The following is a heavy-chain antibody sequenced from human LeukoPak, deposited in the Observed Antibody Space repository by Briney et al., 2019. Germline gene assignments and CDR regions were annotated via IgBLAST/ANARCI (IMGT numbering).Heavy chain of an antibody. V-gene: IGHV1-69*04. CDR3: AKSGVVVAWGMDV. CDR2: IIPIFGIA. Sequence: SVKLSCKASGRTFSSYAISWVRQAPGQGLEWMGRIIPIFGIANYAQKFQGRVTITADKSTSTAYMELSSLRSEDTAVYYCAKSGVVVAWGMDVWGQGTTVTVSS. J-gene: IGHJ6*02. D-gene: IGHD2-15*01. CDR1: GRTFSSYA.